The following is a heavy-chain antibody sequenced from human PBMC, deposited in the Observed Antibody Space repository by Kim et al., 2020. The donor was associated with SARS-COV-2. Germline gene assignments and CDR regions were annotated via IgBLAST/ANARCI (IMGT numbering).Heavy chain of an antibody. CDR2: NLPIFGTA. Sequence: SVKVSCKASGGTFSSYAISWVRQAPGQGLEWMGGNLPIFGTANYAQKFQGRVTITADESTSTAYMELSSLRSEATAVDYFAVAPPQHEYGDYGGAFDIW. D-gene: IGHD4-17*01. CDR3: AVAPPQHEYGDYGGAFDI. V-gene: IGHV1-69*13. J-gene: IGHJ3*02. CDR1: GGTFSSYA.